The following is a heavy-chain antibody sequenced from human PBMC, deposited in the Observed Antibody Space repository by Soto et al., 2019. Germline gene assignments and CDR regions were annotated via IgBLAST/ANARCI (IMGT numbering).Heavy chain of an antibody. J-gene: IGHJ3*02. CDR1: GFTFSDYY. CDR2: ISSSSSYT. CDR3: ARGGEPRYYYDSSGSTDAFDI. Sequence: GGSLRLSCAASGFTFSDYYMSWIRQAPGKGLEWVSYISSSSSYTNYADSVKGRFTISRDNAKNSLYLQMNSLRAEDTAVYYWARGGEPRYYYDSSGSTDAFDIWGQGTMVTVSS. V-gene: IGHV3-11*06. D-gene: IGHD3-22*01.